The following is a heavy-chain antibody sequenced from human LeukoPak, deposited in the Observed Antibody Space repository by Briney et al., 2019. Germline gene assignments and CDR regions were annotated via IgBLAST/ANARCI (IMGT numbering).Heavy chain of an antibody. V-gene: IGHV3-74*01. CDR1: GFTFSSYW. CDR2: INSDGSDT. J-gene: IGHJ4*02. CDR3: VRVGIPVAGSVFFDH. D-gene: IGHD6-19*01. Sequence: GGSLRLSCAASGFTFSSYWMSWVRQAPGKVLAWVSRINSDGSDTSYAGSVKGRFTISRDNAKNMLYLQMHSLRVEDTAVYYCVRVGIPVAGSVFFDHWGQGALVTVSS.